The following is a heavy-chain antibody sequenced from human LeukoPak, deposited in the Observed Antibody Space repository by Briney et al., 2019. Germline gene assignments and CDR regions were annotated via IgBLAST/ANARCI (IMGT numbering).Heavy chain of an antibody. V-gene: IGHV4-59*01. CDR3: AREGYSYGSNY. CDR1: GESISNYF. Sequence: KTSETLSLTCTVSGESISNYFWNWIRQPPGKGLEWIGHMYYSGSTKYNPSLKSRVTISIDASKKQFSLKLSSLTAADTAVYYCAREGYSYGSNYWGQGTLVTVSS. CDR2: MYYSGST. J-gene: IGHJ4*02. D-gene: IGHD5-18*01.